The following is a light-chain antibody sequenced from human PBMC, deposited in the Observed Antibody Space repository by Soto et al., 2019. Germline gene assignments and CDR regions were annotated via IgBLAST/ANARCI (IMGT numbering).Light chain of an antibody. V-gene: IGKV3-20*01. J-gene: IGKJ4*01. CDR3: QQSYSNPLT. CDR2: GAS. CDR1: QTVSITY. Sequence: VLTQSPGTLSLSPGESATLSCRASQTVSITYLTWYQQKPGQAPRLLIFGASKRATGIPDRFSGSGSGRDFTLNISGLEPEDFAPYYCQQSYSNPLTFGGGTKVEIK.